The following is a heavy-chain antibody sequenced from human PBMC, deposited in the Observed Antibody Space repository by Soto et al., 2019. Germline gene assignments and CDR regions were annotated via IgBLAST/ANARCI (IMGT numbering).Heavy chain of an antibody. CDR1: GGSFSGYY. J-gene: IGHJ4*02. CDR2: INHSGST. D-gene: IGHD6-6*01. CDR3: ARGRAARPSDY. Sequence: SETLSLTCAVYGGSFSGYYWSWIRQPPGKGLEWIGEINHSGSTNYNPSLKSRVTISVDTSKNQFSLMLSSVTALDTAVYYCARGRAARPSDYWGQGTLVIVSS. V-gene: IGHV4-34*01.